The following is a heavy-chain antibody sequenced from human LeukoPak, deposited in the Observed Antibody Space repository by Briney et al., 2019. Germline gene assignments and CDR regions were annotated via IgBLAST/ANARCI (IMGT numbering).Heavy chain of an antibody. D-gene: IGHD2-21*01. J-gene: IGHJ4*02. Sequence: GESLKISCKGSGYSFTSYWIGWVRQMPGKGLEWMGIIYPGDSDTRYSPSFRGQVTISADKSISTAYLQWSSLKASDAAMYYCARTYCGGDCYSPHYFDYWGQGTLGTVSS. V-gene: IGHV5-51*01. CDR3: ARTYCGGDCYSPHYFDY. CDR1: GYSFTSYW. CDR2: IYPGDSDT.